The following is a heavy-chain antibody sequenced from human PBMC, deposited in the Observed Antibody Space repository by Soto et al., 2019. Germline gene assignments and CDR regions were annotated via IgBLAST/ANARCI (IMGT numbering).Heavy chain of an antibody. V-gene: IGHV4-39*01. CDR1: GGSINTKNYY. Sequence: QLLLQESGPGLVSPSETLSLTCTVSGGSINTKNYYWGWLRQPPGKGLEWIASVSYSGRTYYNPSLKSRLTISLGPSENNFSLRLTSVTAADTALYFCARFGGGRDAEVGFDHWGPGTLVTVSS. J-gene: IGHJ4*02. CDR2: VSYSGRT. CDR3: ARFGGGRDAEVGFDH. D-gene: IGHD3-16*01.